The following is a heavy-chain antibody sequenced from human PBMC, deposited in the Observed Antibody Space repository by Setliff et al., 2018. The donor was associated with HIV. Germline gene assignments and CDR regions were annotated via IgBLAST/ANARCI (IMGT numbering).Heavy chain of an antibody. D-gene: IGHD3-22*01. CDR3: ARAYNVYDYRFDSSGYDY. V-gene: IGHV4-61*05. CDR2: IYYSGST. Sequence: SETLSLTCAVSGGSMSDVSSYWGWIRQAPGKGLEWIGYIYYSGSTDYNPSLKSRVTISLDKSKNHFSLELRSVTAADTAVYYCARAYNVYDYRFDSSGYDYWGQGTLVTVSS. CDR1: GGSMSDVSSY. J-gene: IGHJ4*02.